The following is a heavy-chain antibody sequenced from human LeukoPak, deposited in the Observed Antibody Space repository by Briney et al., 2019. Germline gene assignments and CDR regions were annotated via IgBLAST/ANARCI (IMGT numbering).Heavy chain of an antibody. D-gene: IGHD1-26*01. Sequence: GGSLRLYCAASGFTFSSYAMSWVRQAPGKGLGGVSAISGSCGSTYYADSVKGRFTISRDTPKNTPYLQMNSLRAEATAESYWAKGATSSYGVCKYCGMDVWSQATTPTAYS. CDR3: AKGATSSYGVCKYCGMDV. CDR2: ISGSCGST. CDR1: GFTFSSYA. V-gene: IGHV3-23*01. J-gene: IGHJ6*02.